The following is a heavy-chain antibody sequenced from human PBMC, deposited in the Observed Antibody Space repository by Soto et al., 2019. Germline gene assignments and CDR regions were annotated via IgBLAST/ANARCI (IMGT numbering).Heavy chain of an antibody. D-gene: IGHD3-22*01. CDR3: ARSCDYYDSSGYTLDI. V-gene: IGHV3-11*01. CDR1: GFTFSDYY. Sequence: QVQLVESGGGLVKPGGSLRLSCAASGFTFSDYYMSWIRQAPGKGLEWVSYISSSGSTIYYSDSVKGRFTISRDNAKNSLYLQMNSLRAEDTAVNYCARSCDYYDSSGYTLDIWGQGTMVTVSS. CDR2: ISSSGSTI. J-gene: IGHJ3*02.